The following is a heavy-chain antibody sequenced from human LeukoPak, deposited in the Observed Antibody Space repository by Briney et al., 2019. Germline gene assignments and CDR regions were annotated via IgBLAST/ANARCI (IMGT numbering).Heavy chain of an antibody. CDR3: AREARGSGRDFDY. J-gene: IGHJ4*02. Sequence: GGSLRLSCAASGFSFSDFYMSWIRQAPGMGLEWISYIGTRSNPIYYADSVKGRFTISRDEAKNSLYLQMNSLRDEDTAVYFCAREARGSGRDFDYWGQGILVTVSS. CDR2: IGTRSNPI. D-gene: IGHD1-26*01. CDR1: GFSFSDFY. V-gene: IGHV3-11*01.